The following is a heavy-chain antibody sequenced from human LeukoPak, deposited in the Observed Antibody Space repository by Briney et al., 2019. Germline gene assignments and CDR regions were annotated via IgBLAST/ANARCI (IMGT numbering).Heavy chain of an antibody. CDR2: IIPIFGTA. V-gene: IGHV1-69*01. J-gene: IGHJ4*02. CDR3: ARGERNILTGRFDY. Sequence: SVKVSCKASGGTFSSYAISWVRHAPGQGLEWMGGIIPIFGTANYAQKFQGRVTITADESTSTAYMELSSLRSEDTAVYYCARGERNILTGRFDYWGQGTLVTVSS. CDR1: GGTFSSYA. D-gene: IGHD3-9*01.